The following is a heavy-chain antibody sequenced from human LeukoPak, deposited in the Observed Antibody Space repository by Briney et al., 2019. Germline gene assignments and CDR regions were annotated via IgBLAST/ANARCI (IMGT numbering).Heavy chain of an antibody. J-gene: IGHJ4*02. V-gene: IGHV1-2*02. Sequence: HAASVKVSCKASGYTFTGYYMHWVRQAPGQGLEWMGWINPNSGGTNYAQKFQGRVTMTRDTSISTAYMELSRLRSDDTAVYYCARDWGFLEWLSFFDYWGQGTLVTVSS. CDR1: GYTFTGYY. CDR2: INPNSGGT. CDR3: ARDWGFLEWLSFFDY. D-gene: IGHD3-3*01.